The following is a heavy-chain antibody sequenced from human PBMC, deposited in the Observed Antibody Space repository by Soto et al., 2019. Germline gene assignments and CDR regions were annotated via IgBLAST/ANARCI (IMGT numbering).Heavy chain of an antibody. CDR1: GLTFRSFS. D-gene: IGHD6-6*01. CDR2: ILSSSGSI. J-gene: IGHJ6*02. V-gene: IGHV3-21*01. Sequence: EVQLVESGGGLVKPGGSLRLSCAGSGLTFRSFSFNWVLLAPGKGLEWVSFILSSSGSIYYAGAVQGRFTIFRDNAKNCLYRQLNRLKGAYIAVYYCARDSGVQLVRRCFYHHGLAGWGQGTTVNDSS. CDR3: ARDSGVQLVRRCFYHHGLAG.